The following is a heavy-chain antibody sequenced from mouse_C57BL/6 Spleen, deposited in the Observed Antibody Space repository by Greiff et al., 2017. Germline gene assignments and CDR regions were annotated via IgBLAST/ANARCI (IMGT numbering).Heavy chain of an antibody. CDR1: GFNIKDDY. D-gene: IGHD1-1*01. V-gene: IGHV14-4*01. Sequence: VQLQQSGAELVRPGASVKLSCTASGFNIKDDYMHWVKQRPEQGLEWIGWIDPENGDTEYASKFQGKATITADTSSNTAYLQLSSLTSEDTAVYYCTLDYYDSSLRYWGQGTTLTVSS. J-gene: IGHJ2*01. CDR2: IDPENGDT. CDR3: TLDYYDSSLRY.